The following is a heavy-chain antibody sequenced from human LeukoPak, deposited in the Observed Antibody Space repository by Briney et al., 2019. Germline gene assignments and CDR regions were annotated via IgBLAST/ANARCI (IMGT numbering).Heavy chain of an antibody. V-gene: IGHV1-69*13. J-gene: IGHJ3*02. CDR3: AEAGPDAFDI. D-gene: IGHD6-13*01. Sequence: WASVKVSCKASGGTFSSYAISWVRQAPGQGLEWMGGIIPIFGTANYAQKFQGRVTITADEPTSTAYMELSSLRSEDTAVYYCAEAGPDAFDIWGQGTMVTVSS. CDR1: GGTFSSYA. CDR2: IIPIFGTA.